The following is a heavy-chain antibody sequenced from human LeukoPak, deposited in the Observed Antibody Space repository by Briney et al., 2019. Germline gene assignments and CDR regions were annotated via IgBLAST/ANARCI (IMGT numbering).Heavy chain of an antibody. CDR2: INPSGGST. Sequence: ASVKVSCKASGYTFTSYYMHWVRQAPGQGLEWMGIINPSGGSTSYAQKFQGRVTMTRDTSTSTVYMELSSLRSEDTAVYYSARSPRTYCGGDCYKFLFDYWGQGTLVTVSS. V-gene: IGHV1-46*01. D-gene: IGHD2-21*02. CDR3: ARSPRTYCGGDCYKFLFDY. J-gene: IGHJ4*02. CDR1: GYTFTSYY.